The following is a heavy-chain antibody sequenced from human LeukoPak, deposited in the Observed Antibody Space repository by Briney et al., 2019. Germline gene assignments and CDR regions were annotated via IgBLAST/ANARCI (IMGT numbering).Heavy chain of an antibody. CDR1: VFTFDDYA. CDR3: AKEHYSVAGPYFDY. CDR2: ISGDGGST. V-gene: IGHV3-43*02. J-gene: IGHJ4*02. D-gene: IGHD6-19*01. Sequence: GGSLRLSRAASVFTFDDYAMHWVRQAQGKGLEWVSLISGDGGSTYYADSVKGRFTISRDNSKNSLYLQMNSLRTEDTALYYCAKEHYSVAGPYFDYWGQGNLVPVSS.